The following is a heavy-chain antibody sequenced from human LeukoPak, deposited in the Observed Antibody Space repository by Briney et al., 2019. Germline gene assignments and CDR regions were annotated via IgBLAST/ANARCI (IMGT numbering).Heavy chain of an antibody. CDR3: ARRESTAMDFYAFDI. J-gene: IGHJ3*02. CDR2: IFYSGST. D-gene: IGHD5-18*01. Sequence: SETLSLTCTVSGGSISSYYWSWIRQPPGKGLEWIGYIFYSGSTNYNPSPKSRVTISVDTSQNQSSLNLSSATAADTAAYYSARRESTAMDFYAFDIWGQGTMVTVSS. CDR1: GGSISSYY. V-gene: IGHV4-59*08.